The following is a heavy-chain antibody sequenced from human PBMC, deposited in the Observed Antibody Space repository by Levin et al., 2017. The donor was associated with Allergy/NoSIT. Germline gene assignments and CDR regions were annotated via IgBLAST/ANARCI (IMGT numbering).Heavy chain of an antibody. Sequence: ASVKVSCKASGGTFSSYAISWVRQAPGQGLEWMGGIIPIFGTANYAQKFQGRVTITADESTSTAYMELSSLRSEDTAVYYCARRRLGHDAFDIWGQGTMVTVSS. J-gene: IGHJ3*02. CDR3: ARRRLGHDAFDI. CDR2: IIPIFGTA. CDR1: GGTFSSYA. D-gene: IGHD6-19*01. V-gene: IGHV1-69*13.